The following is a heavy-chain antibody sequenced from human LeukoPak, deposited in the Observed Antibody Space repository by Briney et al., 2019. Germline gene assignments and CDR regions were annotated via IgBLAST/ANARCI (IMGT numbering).Heavy chain of an antibody. CDR1: GGSISSGVYY. J-gene: IGHJ4*02. CDR3: ERTPQVIFDY. V-gene: IGHV4-31*03. CDR2: IYYSGST. D-gene: IGHD3-22*01. Sequence: SETLSLTCTVSGGSISSGVYYWSWMRQHPGKGLEWIGYIYYSGSTYYNPPLKSRVTISVDTSKNQFSLKLSSVTAADTAVYYCERTPQVIFDYWGQGTLVTVSS.